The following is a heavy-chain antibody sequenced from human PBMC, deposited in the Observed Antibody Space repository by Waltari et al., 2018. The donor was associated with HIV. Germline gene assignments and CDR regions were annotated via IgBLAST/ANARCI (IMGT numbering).Heavy chain of an antibody. Sequence: EVQLVESGGGLVQPGRSLRLSCTASGFTFGDYAMSWFRQAPGKGLEWVGCIRSKAYGVTTEYAASVKGRFTISRDDSRSIAYLQMNSLQTEDTAVYYCTKGRMTTDYWGQGTLVTVSS. V-gene: IGHV3-49*03. CDR1: GFTFGDYA. J-gene: IGHJ4*02. CDR2: IRSKAYGVTT. CDR3: TKGRMTTDY. D-gene: IGHD4-17*01.